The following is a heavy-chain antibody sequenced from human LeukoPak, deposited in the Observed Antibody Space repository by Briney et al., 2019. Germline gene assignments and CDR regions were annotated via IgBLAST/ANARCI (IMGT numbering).Heavy chain of an antibody. Sequence: PGGSMRLSCAASGFTFSSYAMSWVRQAPGKGLEWVSAISGSGGSTYYADSVKGRFTISRDNSKNTLYLQMNSLRAEDTAVYYCAKGSSSWYFSFDYWGQGTLVTVSS. J-gene: IGHJ4*02. CDR2: ISGSGGST. V-gene: IGHV3-23*01. D-gene: IGHD6-13*01. CDR1: GFTFSSYA. CDR3: AKGSSSWYFSFDY.